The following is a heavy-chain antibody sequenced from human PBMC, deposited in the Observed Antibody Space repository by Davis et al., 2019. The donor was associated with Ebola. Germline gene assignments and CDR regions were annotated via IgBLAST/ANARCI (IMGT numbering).Heavy chain of an antibody. J-gene: IGHJ4*02. CDR3: TTQWLVLFARDY. CDR2: IRSKANSYAT. D-gene: IGHD6-19*01. CDR1: GFTFSGSA. Sequence: GGSLRLSCAASGFTFSGSAMHWVRQASGKGLEWVGRIRSKANSYATAYAASVKGRFTISRDDSKNTAYLQMNSLKTEDTAVYYCTTQWLVLFARDYWGQRTLVTVSS. V-gene: IGHV3-73*01.